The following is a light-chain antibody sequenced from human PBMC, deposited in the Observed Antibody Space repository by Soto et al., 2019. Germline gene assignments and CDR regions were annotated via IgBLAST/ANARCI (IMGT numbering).Light chain of an antibody. CDR3: QQYNSYSPLT. CDR2: SAS. J-gene: IGKJ4*01. Sequence: DIQMTQSPSSVSASVGDRVTITCRASQGISTYLGWYQQKPGKAPKSLIYSASSLESGVPSRFSGSRSGTEFTLTISSLQPDDYATYYCQQYNSYSPLTFGRGTKVEIK. V-gene: IGKV1-16*01. CDR1: QGISTY.